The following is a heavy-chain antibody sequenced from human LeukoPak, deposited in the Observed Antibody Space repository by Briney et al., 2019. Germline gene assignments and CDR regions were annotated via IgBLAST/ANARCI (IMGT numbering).Heavy chain of an antibody. CDR2: IYYSGST. J-gene: IGHJ4*02. V-gene: IGHV4-39*07. D-gene: IGHD4-11*01. CDR3: AREAPMTSITTRRGPGYFDY. Sequence: SETLSLTCTVSGGSISSSSYYWGWIRQPPGKGLEWIGSIYYSGSTYYNPSLKSRVTISVDTSKNQFSLKLSSVTAADTAVYYCAREAPMTSITTRRGPGYFDYWGQGTLVTVSS. CDR1: GGSISSSSYY.